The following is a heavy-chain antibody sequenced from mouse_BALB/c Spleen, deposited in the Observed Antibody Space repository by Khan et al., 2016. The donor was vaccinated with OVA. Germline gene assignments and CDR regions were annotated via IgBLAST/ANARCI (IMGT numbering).Heavy chain of an antibody. J-gene: IGHJ2*01. CDR3: ARLEDI. Sequence: VQLQESGPGLVAPSQSLSITCTVSGFSFTSYGVHWVRQPPGKGLEWRGVIWAGGSTNYNSALMSRLSISTDNSKSQVFLKMDSLQTDDTAMYYCARLEDIWGQGTTLTVSS. CDR1: GFSFTSYG. V-gene: IGHV2-9*02. D-gene: IGHD1-3*01. CDR2: IWAGGST.